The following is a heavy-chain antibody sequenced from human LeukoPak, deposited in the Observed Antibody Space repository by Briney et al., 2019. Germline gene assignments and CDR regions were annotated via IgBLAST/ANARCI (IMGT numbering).Heavy chain of an antibody. Sequence: GGSMRLSCAASGFTFSSYSMNWVRQAPGKGLEWVSSISSSSSYIYYADSVKGRFTISRDNAKNSLYLQMNSLRAEDTAVYYCASSGTAMGENDYWGQGTLVTVSS. J-gene: IGHJ4*02. CDR3: ASSGTAMGENDY. CDR1: GFTFSSYS. CDR2: ISSSSSYI. V-gene: IGHV3-21*01. D-gene: IGHD5-18*01.